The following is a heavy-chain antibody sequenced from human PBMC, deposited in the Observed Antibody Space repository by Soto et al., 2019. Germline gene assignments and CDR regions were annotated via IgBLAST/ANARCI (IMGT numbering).Heavy chain of an antibody. D-gene: IGHD6-19*01. Sequence: SETLSLTCIVSGGSVSSGNYYWGWIRQPPGKGLDWIGYISDSGSTNYNPSLKSRVTISLDTSKNQFSLNLSSVTPADTAVYYCARESRSGWSHIDYWGQGALVTVSS. CDR1: GGSVSSGNYY. CDR3: ARESRSGWSHIDY. J-gene: IGHJ4*02. V-gene: IGHV4-61*01. CDR2: ISDSGST.